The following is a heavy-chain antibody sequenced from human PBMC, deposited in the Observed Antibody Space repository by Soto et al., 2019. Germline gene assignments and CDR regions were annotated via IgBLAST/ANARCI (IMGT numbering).Heavy chain of an antibody. D-gene: IGHD3-3*01. J-gene: IGHJ4*02. CDR2: ISYDGSNK. CDR1: GFTFSSYA. Sequence: QVQLVESGGGVVQPGRSLRLSCAASGFTFSSYAMHWVRQAPGKGLEWVAVISYDGSNKYYADSVKGRFTISRDNSKNTLYLQMNSLRAEDTAVYYCARDLGGPFWSGLKELVGGGGWGQGTLVTVSS. V-gene: IGHV3-30-3*01. CDR3: ARDLGGPFWSGLKELVGGGG.